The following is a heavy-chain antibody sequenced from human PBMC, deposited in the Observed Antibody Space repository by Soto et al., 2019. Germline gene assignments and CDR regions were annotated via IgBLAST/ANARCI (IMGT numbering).Heavy chain of an antibody. D-gene: IGHD5-12*01. Sequence: ASVKVSCKASGYTFTGYYMHWGRQAPGQGLEWMGWINPNSGGTNYAQKFQGWVTMTRDTSISTAYMELSRLRSDDTAVYYCARSGQMATEYYFDYWGQGTLVTVSS. J-gene: IGHJ4*02. CDR2: INPNSGGT. CDR1: GYTFTGYY. CDR3: ARSGQMATEYYFDY. V-gene: IGHV1-2*04.